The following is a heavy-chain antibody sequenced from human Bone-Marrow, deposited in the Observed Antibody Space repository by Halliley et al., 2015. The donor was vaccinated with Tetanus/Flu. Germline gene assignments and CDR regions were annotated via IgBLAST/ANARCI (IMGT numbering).Heavy chain of an antibody. V-gene: IGHV4-39*01. CDR3: ARHISSGWPYFDY. Sequence: TLSLTCSVSGDSISGSNYYGAWIRQSPGEGLEWIGSIYFSGSTSYNPSLKSRVTMSVDASKNQFSLRLNSVTAADTAVYYCARHISSGWPYFDYWGQGTLVTVSS. D-gene: IGHD6-19*01. J-gene: IGHJ4*02. CDR1: GDSISGSNYY. CDR2: IYFSGST.